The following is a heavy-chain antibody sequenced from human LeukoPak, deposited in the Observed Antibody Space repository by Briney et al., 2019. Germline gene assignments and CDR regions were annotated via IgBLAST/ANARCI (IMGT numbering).Heavy chain of an antibody. D-gene: IGHD3-10*01. CDR3: ARDGSGSYGHAFDI. CDR2: ISYDGSNK. Sequence: GGSLRLSCAASGFTFSSYGMHWVRQAPGKGLEWVAVISYDGSNKYYADSVKGRFTISRDDSKNTLYLQMNSLRAEDTAVYYCARDGSGSYGHAFDIWGQGTMVTVSS. J-gene: IGHJ3*02. V-gene: IGHV3-30*03. CDR1: GFTFSSYG.